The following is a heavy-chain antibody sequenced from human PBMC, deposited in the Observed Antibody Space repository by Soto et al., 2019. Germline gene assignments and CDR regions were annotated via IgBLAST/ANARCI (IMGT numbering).Heavy chain of an antibody. CDR2: ISYDGSDK. V-gene: IGHV3-30*18. J-gene: IGHJ4*02. D-gene: IGHD2-21*02. CDR1: GFTFSSYG. Sequence: GGSLRLSCAASGFTFSSYGMHWVRQAPGKGLEWVAVISYDGSDKYYADSVKGRFTISRDNSNNTLYLKMNSLRAEDTAVYYCAKDYGGDSKAFDYWGQGTLVTVSS. CDR3: AKDYGGDSKAFDY.